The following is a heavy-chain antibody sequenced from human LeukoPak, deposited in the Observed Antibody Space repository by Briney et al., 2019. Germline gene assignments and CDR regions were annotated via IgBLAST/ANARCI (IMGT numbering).Heavy chain of an antibody. D-gene: IGHD6-13*01. CDR1: GFTLSNNW. CDR3: AREDSSSWPFDY. V-gene: IGHV3-74*01. Sequence: PGGSLRLSCAASGFTLSNNWMHWVRQAPGKGLVWVSRINTDGSSTSYADSVKGRFTISRDNAKNTLYLQMNNLRAEDTAVYYCAREDSSSWPFDYWGQGTLVTVSS. J-gene: IGHJ4*02. CDR2: INTDGSST.